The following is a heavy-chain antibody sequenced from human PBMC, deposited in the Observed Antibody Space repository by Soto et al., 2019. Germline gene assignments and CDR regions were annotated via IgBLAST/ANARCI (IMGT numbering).Heavy chain of an antibody. CDR1: GGSISSGGYS. CDR2: IYRSGST. D-gene: IGHD2-15*01. V-gene: IGHV4-30-2*01. CDR3: ARGARYCSGGSCYAWFDP. Sequence: SETLSLTCAVSGGSISSGGYSWSWILHPPGKGLEWIGYIYRSGSTYYNPSLKSRVTISVDRSKNQFSLKLSSVTAADTAVYYCARGARYCSGGSCYAWFDPWGQGTLVTVS. J-gene: IGHJ5*02.